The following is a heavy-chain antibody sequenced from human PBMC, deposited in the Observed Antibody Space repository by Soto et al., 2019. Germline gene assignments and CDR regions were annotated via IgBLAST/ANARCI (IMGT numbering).Heavy chain of an antibody. Sequence: QVQLVQSGAEVKKPGSSVTVSCKASGGTFGNSAISWVRQAPGQGLEWMGGIMPIFPTPDYAQKFQGRVTITADESTRTAYMELTSLRSEDTAVYYCARDKDRQQIGGNYYCGMDVWGQGTTVTV. D-gene: IGHD1-26*01. V-gene: IGHV1-69*12. J-gene: IGHJ6*02. CDR3: ARDKDRQQIGGNYYCGMDV. CDR1: GGTFGNSA. CDR2: IMPIFPTP.